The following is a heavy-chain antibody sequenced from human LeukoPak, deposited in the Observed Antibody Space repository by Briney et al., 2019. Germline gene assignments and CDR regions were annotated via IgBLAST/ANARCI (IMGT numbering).Heavy chain of an antibody. CDR2: ISSSGST. D-gene: IGHD3-10*01. V-gene: IGHV4-4*07. CDR1: GDSISYFY. J-gene: IGHJ5*02. CDR3: ARDSGTTGEVKFDP. Sequence: SETLSLTCSVSGDSISYFYWSWIRQAAGKGLEWIGRISSSGSTDYNASLKSRVSMSVDTSKNQFSLKLSSVTAADTAVYYCARDSGTTGEVKFDPWGQGTLVTVSS.